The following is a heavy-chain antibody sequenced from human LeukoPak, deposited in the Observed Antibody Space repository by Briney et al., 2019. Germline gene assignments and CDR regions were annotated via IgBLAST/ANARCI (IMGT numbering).Heavy chain of an antibody. CDR3: AREDTAMVTAFDI. J-gene: IGHJ3*02. CDR2: IIPILGIA. D-gene: IGHD5-18*01. Sequence: SVKVSCKASGGTFSSYAISWVRPAPGQGLEWMGRIIPILGIANYAQKFQGRVTITADKSTSTAYMELSSLRSEDTAVYYCAREDTAMVTAFDIWGQGTMVTVSS. CDR1: GGTFSSYA. V-gene: IGHV1-69*04.